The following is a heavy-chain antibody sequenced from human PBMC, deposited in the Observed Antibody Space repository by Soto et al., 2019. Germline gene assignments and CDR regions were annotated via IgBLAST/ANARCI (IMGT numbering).Heavy chain of an antibody. V-gene: IGHV1-69*13. Sequence: SVKVSCKASGGTFSSYAISWVRQAPGQGLEWMGGIIPIFGTANYAQKFQGRVTITADESTSTAYMELSSLRSEDTAVYYCARERESGRYYDSSGYYTPIFQAFDYWGQGTLVTVSS. CDR1: GGTFSSYA. J-gene: IGHJ4*02. CDR3: ARERESGRYYDSSGYYTPIFQAFDY. D-gene: IGHD3-22*01. CDR2: IIPIFGTA.